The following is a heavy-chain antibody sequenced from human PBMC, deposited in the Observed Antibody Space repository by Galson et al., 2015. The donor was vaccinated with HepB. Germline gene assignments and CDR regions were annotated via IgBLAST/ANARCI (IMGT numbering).Heavy chain of an antibody. Sequence: SLRLSCAASGFTFSNVWMTWVRQAPGKGLEWVGLIKSKTNGGTTDHGAPVKGRFTISRDDSKNTLYLQMNSLKTEDTAKYYCTSTLGYWGQGTLVTVSS. CDR2: IKSKTNGGTT. CDR3: TSTLGY. J-gene: IGHJ4*02. CDR1: GFTFSNVW. V-gene: IGHV3-15*01. D-gene: IGHD2-15*01.